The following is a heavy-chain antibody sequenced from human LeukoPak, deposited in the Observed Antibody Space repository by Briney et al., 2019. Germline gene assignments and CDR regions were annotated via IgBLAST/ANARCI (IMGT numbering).Heavy chain of an antibody. J-gene: IGHJ1*01. V-gene: IGHV3-20*04. CDR3: ARYRYSTVSAEYFQH. Sequence: GGSLRLSCAASGFTFDDYGMSWVRQAPGKGLEWVSGINWNGGNADSVKGRFTISRDNAKNSLYLQMNSPRAEDTAFYYCARYRYSTVSAEYFQHWGQGTLVTVSS. CDR1: GFTFDDYG. CDR2: INWNGG. D-gene: IGHD3-16*02.